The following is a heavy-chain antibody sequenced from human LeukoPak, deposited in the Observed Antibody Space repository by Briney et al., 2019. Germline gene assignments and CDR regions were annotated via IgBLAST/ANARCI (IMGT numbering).Heavy chain of an antibody. Sequence: GGSLRLSCAASGFTFSNYGMSWVRQAPGKGLEWVSAINGNSDSTYYAGSVKGRFTISRDNSKDTLYLQMNSLRAEDTAVYYCAKCRGGSCYSPFDDWGQGTLVTVSS. CDR1: GFTFSNYG. J-gene: IGHJ4*02. V-gene: IGHV3-23*01. CDR2: INGNSDST. D-gene: IGHD2-15*01. CDR3: AKCRGGSCYSPFDD.